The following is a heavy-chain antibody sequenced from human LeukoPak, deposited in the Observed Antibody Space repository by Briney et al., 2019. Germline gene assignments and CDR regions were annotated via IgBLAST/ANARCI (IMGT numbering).Heavy chain of an antibody. J-gene: IGHJ3*02. V-gene: IGHV1-69*04. CDR3: ARGADSMGAFDI. Sequence: SSVKVSCKASGGTFSSYPIGWVRQAPGQGLEWMGRIFPLLGISNYAQNFHGRVTITADESTTTAYMDLSSLRSEDTAVYYCARGADSMGAFDIWGQGTVVTVSS. CDR2: IFPLLGIS. D-gene: IGHD3-22*01. CDR1: GGTFSSYP.